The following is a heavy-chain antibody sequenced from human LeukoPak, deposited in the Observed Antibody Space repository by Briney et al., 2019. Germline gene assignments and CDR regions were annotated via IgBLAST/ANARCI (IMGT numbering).Heavy chain of an antibody. J-gene: IGHJ6*02. CDR3: ARGSEQWLANGGYYYYGMDV. D-gene: IGHD6-19*01. CDR2: IYYSGST. CDR1: GGSISGYY. Sequence: PSETLSLTCTVSGGSISGYYCSWIRQPPGEGLEWIGYIYYSGSTNYNPSLKSRVTISVDTSKNQFSLKLSSVTAADTAVYYCARGSEQWLANGGYYYYGMDVWGQGTTVTVSS. V-gene: IGHV4-59*01.